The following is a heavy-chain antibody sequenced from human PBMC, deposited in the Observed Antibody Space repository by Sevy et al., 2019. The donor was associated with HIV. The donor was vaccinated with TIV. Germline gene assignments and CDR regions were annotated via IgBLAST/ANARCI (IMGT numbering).Heavy chain of an antibody. V-gene: IGHV1-69*06. CDR2: IIPIFGTA. Sequence: ASVKVSCKASGGTFSSYAISWVRQAPGQGLEWMGGIIPIFGTANYAQKFQGRVTITADKSTSTAYMEPSSLRSEDTAVYYCARGYSSSSYYYYYMDVWGKGTTVTVSS. CDR1: GGTFSSYA. D-gene: IGHD6-6*01. J-gene: IGHJ6*03. CDR3: ARGYSSSSYYYYYMDV.